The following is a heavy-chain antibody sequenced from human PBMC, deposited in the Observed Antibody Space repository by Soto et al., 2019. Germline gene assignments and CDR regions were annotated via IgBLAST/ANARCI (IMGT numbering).Heavy chain of an antibody. CDR1: GFTFSSYW. D-gene: IGHD5-12*01. Sequence: AGSLRLSCAASGFTFSSYWMHWVRQVPGKGLVWVSRIKGDGTNTGYADSVKGRFTISRDNVKNTLYLQMNSLRAEDTAVYYCARGLSGYYGFDYWGQGTLVTVSS. CDR2: IKGDGTNT. V-gene: IGHV3-74*01. J-gene: IGHJ4*02. CDR3: ARGLSGYYGFDY.